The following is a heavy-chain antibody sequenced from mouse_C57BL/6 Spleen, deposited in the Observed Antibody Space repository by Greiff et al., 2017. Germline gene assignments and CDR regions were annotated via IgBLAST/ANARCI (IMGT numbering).Heavy chain of an antibody. CDR1: GYTFTSYW. D-gene: IGHD2-3*01. J-gene: IGHJ4*01. CDR3: ARSDGYYEGDY. Sequence: VQLQQPGAELVKPGASVKMSCKASGYTFTSYWITWVKQRPGQGLEWIGDIYPGSGSTNYNEKFKSKATLTVDTSSSTAYMQLRSLTSEDSAVYYCARSDGYYEGDYWGQGTSVTVSA. CDR2: IYPGSGST. V-gene: IGHV1-55*01.